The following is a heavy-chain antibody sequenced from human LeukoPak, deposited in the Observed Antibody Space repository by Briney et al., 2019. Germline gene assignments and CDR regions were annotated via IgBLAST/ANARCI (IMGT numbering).Heavy chain of an antibody. Sequence: GDSLRLSCAASGFSFSSYAMSWVRQAPGKGLEWVSGMSAGGGSAYYADSVKGRFTISRDNSKNTLYLQMNSLRAEDTAVYYCAKDRLDSDFWSGSTDSGLDYWGQGTLVTVSS. CDR1: GFSFSSYA. J-gene: IGHJ4*02. CDR2: MSAGGGSA. CDR3: AKDRLDSDFWSGSTDSGLDY. V-gene: IGHV3-23*01. D-gene: IGHD3-3*01.